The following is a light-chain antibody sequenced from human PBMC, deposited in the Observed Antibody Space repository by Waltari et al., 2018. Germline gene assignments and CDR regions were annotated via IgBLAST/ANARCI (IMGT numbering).Light chain of an antibody. J-gene: IGKJ5*01. V-gene: IGKV6D-21*02. CDR3: HQTSSFTRT. CDR2: YAS. Sequence: EIALTQSPDFQSVTPKQKVTITCRANHSIGSNLHWYQQKPDQSPKLLIKYASHAISGVPSRFSGSGSGTDFTLTIDSLETEDAAAYYCHQTSSFTRTFGQGTRLEIK. CDR1: HSIGSN.